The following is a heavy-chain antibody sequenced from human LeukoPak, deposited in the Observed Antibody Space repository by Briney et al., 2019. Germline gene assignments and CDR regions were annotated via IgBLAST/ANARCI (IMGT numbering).Heavy chain of an antibody. V-gene: IGHV1-18*01. CDR1: GYTFTSYG. CDR2: ISAYNGNT. CDR3: ARVRAYGGRGRGDYFDY. Sequence: GASVTVSCTASGYTFTSYGISWVRQAPGQGLEWMGWISAYNGNTNYAQKFQGRVTMTRDTSTSTVYMELSSLRSEDTAVYYCARVRAYGGRGRGDYFDYWGQGTLVTVSS. J-gene: IGHJ4*02. D-gene: IGHD4-23*01.